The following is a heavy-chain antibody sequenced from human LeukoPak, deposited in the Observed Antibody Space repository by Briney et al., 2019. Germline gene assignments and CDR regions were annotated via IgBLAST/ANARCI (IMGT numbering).Heavy chain of an antibody. J-gene: IGHJ6*02. V-gene: IGHV3-49*03. CDR3: TRGQGDYGDYVGYYYYGMDV. CDR2: IRSKAYGGTT. D-gene: IGHD4-17*01. CDR1: GFTFTDYA. Sequence: PGGSLRLSCAASGFTFTDYAMSWFRQAPGKGLEWVGFIRSKAYGGTTEYAAPVKGRFTISRDDSKSIAYLQMNSLKTEDTAVYYCTRGQGDYGDYVGYYYYGMDVWGQGTTVTVSS.